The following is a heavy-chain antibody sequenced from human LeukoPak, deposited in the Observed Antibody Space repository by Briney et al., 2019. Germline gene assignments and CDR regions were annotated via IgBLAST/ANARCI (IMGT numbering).Heavy chain of an antibody. CDR3: ARRLDYSAGTFDY. CDR2: IYDNNST. J-gene: IGHJ4*02. CDR1: GFAVSSNY. V-gene: IGHV3-53*01. D-gene: IGHD3-16*01. Sequence: TGGSLRLSCAVSGFAVSSNYMNWVRQAPGKGLEWVSIIYDNNSTYYADSVKGRFTISRGNSKNTLYLQMNSLRAEDTAVYYCARRLDYSAGTFDYWGQGALVTVSS.